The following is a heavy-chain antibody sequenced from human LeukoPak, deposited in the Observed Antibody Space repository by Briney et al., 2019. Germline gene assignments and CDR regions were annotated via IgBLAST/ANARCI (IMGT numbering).Heavy chain of an antibody. Sequence: AGGSLRLSCAASGFTFSDYYMSWIRQAPGKGLEWVSYISSSGSTIYYADSVKGRFTISRDNAKNSLYLQMNSLRAEDTAVYYCARVLYETLTFDYWGQGTLVTVSS. J-gene: IGHJ4*02. D-gene: IGHD3-3*01. CDR3: ARVLYETLTFDY. CDR2: ISSSGSTI. CDR1: GFTFSDYY. V-gene: IGHV3-11*01.